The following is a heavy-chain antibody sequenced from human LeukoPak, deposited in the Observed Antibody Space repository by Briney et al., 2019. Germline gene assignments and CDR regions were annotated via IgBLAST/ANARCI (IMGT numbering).Heavy chain of an antibody. CDR3: ARVGYSYGFDY. D-gene: IGHD5-18*01. J-gene: IGHJ4*02. CDR1: GGSISSGGYS. CDR2: IYHSGST. Sequence: PSETLSLTCAVSGGSISSGGYSWSWLRQPPGKGLEWIGYIYHSGSTYYNPSLKSRVTISVDRSKNQFSLKLSSVTAADTAVYYCARVGYSYGFDYWSQGTLVTVSS. V-gene: IGHV4-30-2*01.